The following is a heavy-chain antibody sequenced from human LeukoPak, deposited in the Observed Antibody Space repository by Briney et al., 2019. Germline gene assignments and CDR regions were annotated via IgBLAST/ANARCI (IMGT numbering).Heavy chain of an antibody. CDR2: ISAYNGNT. D-gene: IGHD1-7*01. CDR1: GYTFTSYG. J-gene: IGHJ3*02. CDR3: AREETGTTSGAFDI. Sequence: GASVKVSCKASGYTFTSYGISWVRQAPGQGLEWMGWISAYNGNTNYAQKLQGRVTMTTDTSTSTAYMELRSLRSDDTAVYYRAREETGTTSGAFDIWGQGTVVTVSS. V-gene: IGHV1-18*01.